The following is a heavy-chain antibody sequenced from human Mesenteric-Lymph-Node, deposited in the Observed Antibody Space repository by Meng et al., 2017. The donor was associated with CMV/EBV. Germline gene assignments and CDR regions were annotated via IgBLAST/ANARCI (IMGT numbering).Heavy chain of an antibody. Sequence: GESLKISCPAAGSIFSDYGMHWVRQAPGRGLEWGAYIRRDGGDKFYVDSVKGRFTISRDNSKNTLYLQMNSLRPDDTALYYCARDGGGFYDSNGYSDLWGQGTLVTVSS. CDR1: GSIFSDYG. CDR2: IRRDGGDK. J-gene: IGHJ4*02. CDR3: ARDGGGFYDSNGYSDL. V-gene: IGHV3-30*02. D-gene: IGHD3-22*01.